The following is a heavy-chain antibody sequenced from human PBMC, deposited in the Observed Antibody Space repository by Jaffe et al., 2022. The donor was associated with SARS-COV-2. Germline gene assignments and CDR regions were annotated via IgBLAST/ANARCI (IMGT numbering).Heavy chain of an antibody. CDR3: AKGGLNSNYVPYYYYGMDV. J-gene: IGHJ6*02. Sequence: EVQLLESGGGLVQPGGSLRLSCAASGFTFSSYAMSWVRQAPGKGLEWVSAISGSGGSTYYADSVKGRFTISRDNSKNTLYLQMNSLRAEDTAVYYCAKGGLNSNYVPYYYYGMDVWGQGTTVTVSS. CDR1: GFTFSSYA. V-gene: IGHV3-23*01. CDR2: ISGSGGST. D-gene: IGHD4-4*01.